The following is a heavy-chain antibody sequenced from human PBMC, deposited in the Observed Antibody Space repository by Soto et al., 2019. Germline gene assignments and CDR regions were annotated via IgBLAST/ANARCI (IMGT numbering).Heavy chain of an antibody. CDR2: IIPILGIA. J-gene: IGHJ5*02. D-gene: IGHD4-17*01. Sequence: QVQLVQSGAEVKKPGSSVKVSCKASGGTFSSYTISRVRQAPGQGLEWMGRIIPILGIANYAQKFQGRVTITADKSTSTAYMELSSLRSEDTAVYYCARDPHPLAGGYDPWGQGTLVTVSS. CDR1: GGTFSSYT. V-gene: IGHV1-69*08. CDR3: ARDPHPLAGGYDP.